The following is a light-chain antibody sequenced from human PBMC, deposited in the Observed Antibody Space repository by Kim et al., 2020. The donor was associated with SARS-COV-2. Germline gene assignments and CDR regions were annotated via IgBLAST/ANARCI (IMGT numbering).Light chain of an antibody. Sequence: DIQMTQSPSSLSASVGDRVTITCRASQGISNYLAWYQQKPGKVPKLLIYAASTLQSGVPSRFSGSGSGTDFTLTISSLQPEDVATYYCQKYNSAPRTTFGQGTKVDIK. V-gene: IGKV1-27*01. CDR2: AAS. J-gene: IGKJ1*01. CDR3: QKYNSAPRTT. CDR1: QGISNY.